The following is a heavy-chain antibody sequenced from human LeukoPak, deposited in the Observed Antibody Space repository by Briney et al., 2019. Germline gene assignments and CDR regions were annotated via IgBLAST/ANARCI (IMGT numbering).Heavy chain of an antibody. D-gene: IGHD6-13*01. CDR1: GFTFSRYA. J-gene: IGHJ4*02. V-gene: IGHV3-64D*09. CDR3: VKDVSSTYYYFDY. CDR2: ISTNGGVT. Sequence: PGGSLRLSCSASGFTFSRYAMHWVRQAPGKGLEYVSAISTNGGVTYYADSVKGRFTISGDNSKNTLYLEMSSLRVEDTAVYYCVKDVSSTYYYFDYWGQGTLVTVSS.